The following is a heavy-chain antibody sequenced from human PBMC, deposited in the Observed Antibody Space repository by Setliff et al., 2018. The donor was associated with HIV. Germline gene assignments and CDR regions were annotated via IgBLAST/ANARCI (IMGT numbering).Heavy chain of an antibody. V-gene: IGHV4-59*08. CDR3: ARVSYDYASYYMDV. CDR1: GGPLSSYY. D-gene: IGHD3-16*01. CDR2: IDYRGST. Sequence: SETLSLTCTVSGGPLSSYYWNWIRQPPGKGLEWIGDIDYRGSTNYNPSLQSRVTISVDTSKNQFSLKLSSVTAADTAVYYCARVSYDYASYYMDVWGKGTTVTVSS. J-gene: IGHJ6*03.